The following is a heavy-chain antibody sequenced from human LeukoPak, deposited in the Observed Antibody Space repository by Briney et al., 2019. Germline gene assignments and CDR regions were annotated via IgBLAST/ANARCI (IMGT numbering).Heavy chain of an antibody. CDR3: ASLSGSYYFDY. CDR2: IFYSGST. D-gene: IGHD1-26*01. V-gene: IGHV4-30-4*01. J-gene: IGHJ4*02. Sequence: SETLSLTCTVSGGSISSGDYYWSWIRQPPGKGLEWIGYIFYSGSTFYSPSLKSRLSISVDTSKNQFSLKLTSVTAADTAVYYCASLSGSYYFDYWGQGTLVTVSS. CDR1: GGSISSGDYY.